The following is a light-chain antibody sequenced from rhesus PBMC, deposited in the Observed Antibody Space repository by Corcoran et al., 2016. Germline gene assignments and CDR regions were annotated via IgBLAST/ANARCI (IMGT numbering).Light chain of an antibody. CDR2: YAS. CDR3: QHGYGTPLT. J-gene: IGKJ4*01. CDR1: QGISNN. Sequence: DIQMTQSPSSLSASVGDTVTITCRQSQGISNNLAWNQQKPGKVPKLLIYYASTLQSGVPSRFSGSGSGTDFTLTISRLQPEDFATYYCQHGYGTPLTFGGGTKVEIK. V-gene: IGKV1S15*01.